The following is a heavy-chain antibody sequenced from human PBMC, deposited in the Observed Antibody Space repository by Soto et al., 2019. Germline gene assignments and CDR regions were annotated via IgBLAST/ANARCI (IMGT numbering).Heavy chain of an antibody. CDR3: AKGFRGSGSYYIDY. CDR2: ISGGGGST. D-gene: IGHD1-26*01. V-gene: IGHV3-23*01. J-gene: IGHJ4*02. Sequence: GESLKISCAASGFTFSTYAMSWVRQAPGKGLEWVSGISGGGGSTYYADSVKGRFTISRDNSKNTLYLQMNSLRAEDTAVYYCAKGFRGSGSYYIDYWGQGTLVTVSS. CDR1: GFTFSTYA.